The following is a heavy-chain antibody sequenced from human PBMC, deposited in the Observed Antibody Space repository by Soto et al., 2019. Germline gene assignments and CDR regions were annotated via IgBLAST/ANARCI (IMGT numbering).Heavy chain of an antibody. CDR2: TYYRSKWYN. D-gene: IGHD3-22*01. V-gene: IGHV6-1*01. CDR1: GDSVSSNSAA. Sequence: SQTLSRTCAISGDSVSSNSAAWNWITQSPSRGLEWLGRTYYRSKWYNDYAVSVKSRITINPDTSKNQFSLQLNSVTPEDTAVYYCAREGSGYYYDSSGYYLHDAFDIWGQGTMVTVSS. J-gene: IGHJ3*02. CDR3: AREGSGYYYDSSGYYLHDAFDI.